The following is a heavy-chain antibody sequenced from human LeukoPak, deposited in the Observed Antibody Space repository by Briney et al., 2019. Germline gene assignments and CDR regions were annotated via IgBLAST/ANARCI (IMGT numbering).Heavy chain of an antibody. J-gene: IGHJ4*02. Sequence: ASVKVSCKASGYTFTSYYMHWVRQAPGQGLEWMGGIIPIFGTANYAQKFQGGVTITADESTSTAYMELSSLRSEDTAVYYCARGPSGGPRGDWGQGTLVTVSS. CDR3: ARGPSGGPRGD. CDR2: IIPIFGTA. D-gene: IGHD2-15*01. V-gene: IGHV1-69*13. CDR1: GYTFTSYY.